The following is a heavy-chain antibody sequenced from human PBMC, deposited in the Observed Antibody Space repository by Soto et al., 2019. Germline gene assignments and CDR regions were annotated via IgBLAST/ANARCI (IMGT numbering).Heavy chain of an antibody. D-gene: IGHD3-10*01. Sequence: QVQLQESGPGLVKPSQTLSLPCTVSGGSISSGGYYWSWIRQHPGKGLAWIGYNSYSGSTYHNPTLMSPVTTSVDTSKTQFSLKLSSVTAAVTAVYDCAREPVIWGQGTLVTVSS. CDR1: GGSISSGGYY. CDR3: AREPVI. J-gene: IGHJ4*02. CDR2: NSYSGST. V-gene: IGHV4-31*01.